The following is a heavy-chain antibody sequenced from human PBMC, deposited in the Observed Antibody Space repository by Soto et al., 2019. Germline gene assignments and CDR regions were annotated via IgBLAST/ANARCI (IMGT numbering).Heavy chain of an antibody. CDR2: IIPIYGTA. D-gene: IGHD2-15*01. J-gene: IGHJ6*02. V-gene: IGHV1-69*01. CDR3: ERSQGGSSSLDIYYYYYYGMDV. Sequence: QLPLVQSGAEVKKPGSSVKVSCKAPGGTFSSYAISWVRQAPGQGLEWMGGIIPIYGTAKYAQKFQGRVTITADDSTSKGNMELRSLRSEDTAVYYCERSQGGSSSLDIYYYYYYGMDVWGQGTTVTVSS. CDR1: GGTFSSYA.